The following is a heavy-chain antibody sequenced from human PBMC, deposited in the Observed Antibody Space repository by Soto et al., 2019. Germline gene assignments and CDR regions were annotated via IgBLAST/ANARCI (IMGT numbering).Heavy chain of an antibody. D-gene: IGHD6-13*01. V-gene: IGHV3-33*01. CDR2: IWYDGSNK. CDR1: GFTFSSYG. CDR3: ARDLAAAAGTGGDY. J-gene: IGHJ4*02. Sequence: QVQLVESGGGVVQPGRSLRLSCAASGFTFSSYGMHWVRQAPGKGLEWVAVIWYDGSNKYYADSVKGRFTISRDNSKNTLYLQMNSLRAEDTAVYYWARDLAAAAGTGGDYWGQGTLVTVSS.